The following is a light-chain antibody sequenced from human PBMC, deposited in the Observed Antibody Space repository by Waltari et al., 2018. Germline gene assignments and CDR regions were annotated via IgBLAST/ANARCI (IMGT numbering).Light chain of an antibody. CDR1: QSVSHY. J-gene: IGKJ4*01. Sequence: DIVLTQSPATLSLSPGERATLSCRASQSVSHYLAWYQQKPGQAPRLLIYNASNRATGIPARFSGSGSGTDFTLTISSLEPEDFAVYYCQHRSNWPLTFGGGTKVEIK. CDR2: NAS. V-gene: IGKV3-11*01. CDR3: QHRSNWPLT.